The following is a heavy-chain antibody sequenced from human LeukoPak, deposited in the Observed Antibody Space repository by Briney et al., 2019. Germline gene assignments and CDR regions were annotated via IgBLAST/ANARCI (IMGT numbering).Heavy chain of an antibody. J-gene: IGHJ6*02. CDR1: GGSISSSSYY. CDR2: IYYSGST. D-gene: IGHD2-21*02. V-gene: IGHV4-39*07. CDR3: AREGCGGDCYSEYYYYYYGMDV. Sequence: SETLSLTCTVSGGSISSSSYYWGWIRQPPGKGLEWIGSIYYSGSTYYNPSLKSRVTISVDTSKNQFSLKLSSVTAADTAVYYCAREGCGGDCYSEYYYYYYGMDVWGQGTTVTVSS.